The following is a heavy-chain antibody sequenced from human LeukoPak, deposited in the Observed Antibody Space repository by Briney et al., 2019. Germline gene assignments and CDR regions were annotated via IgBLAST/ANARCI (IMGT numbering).Heavy chain of an antibody. J-gene: IGHJ4*02. CDR1: GFTSSSYG. Sequence: GGSLRLSCTASGFTSSSYGMHWVRQAPGRGLEWVAAIQYDGSIEYYADSVKGRFTISRDLSKNTLFLQVNSLRAEDTAVYYCARDSCGSPSCFDYWGQGTLVTVSS. CDR2: IQYDGSIE. D-gene: IGHD2-2*01. CDR3: ARDSCGSPSCFDY. V-gene: IGHV3-33*01.